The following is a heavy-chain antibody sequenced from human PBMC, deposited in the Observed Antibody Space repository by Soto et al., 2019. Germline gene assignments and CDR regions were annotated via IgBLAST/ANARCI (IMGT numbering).Heavy chain of an antibody. D-gene: IGHD2-2*01. V-gene: IGHV3-30*18. CDR1: GFTFNSYG. Sequence: QVQLVESGGGVVQPGRSLRLSCAASGFTFNSYGMHWVRQAPGKGLEWVAVISYDGSLKYHADSVKGRFTISRDNSKNPLYLQMNSLRAEDTAAYYCAKESCSRTTCYAGENGMDVWGQGTTVTVSS. J-gene: IGHJ6*02. CDR2: ISYDGSLK. CDR3: AKESCSRTTCYAGENGMDV.